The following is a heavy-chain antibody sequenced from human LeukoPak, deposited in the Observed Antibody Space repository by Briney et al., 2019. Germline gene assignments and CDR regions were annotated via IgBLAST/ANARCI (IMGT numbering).Heavy chain of an antibody. CDR3: ARSRYCSSTSCYRRNYYFDY. D-gene: IGHD2-2*01. J-gene: IGHJ4*02. CDR2: IIPIFGTA. V-gene: IGHV1-69*13. Sequence: SVKVSCKASGGTFSSYAISWVRQAPGQGLEWMGGIIPIFGTANYAQKPQGRVTITADESTSTAYMELSSLRSKDTAVYYCARSRYCSSTSCYRRNYYFDYWGQGTLVTVSS. CDR1: GGTFSSYA.